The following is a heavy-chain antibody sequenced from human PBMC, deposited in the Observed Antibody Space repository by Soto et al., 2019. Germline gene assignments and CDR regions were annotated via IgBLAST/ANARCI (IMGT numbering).Heavy chain of an antibody. CDR2: IYTSGST. CDR1: GGSISSYY. V-gene: IGHV4-4*07. CDR3: ATANYYYGMDV. J-gene: IGHJ6*02. Sequence: GTLWLSYTVFGGSISSYYGSWMRQPSGKGLEWIGRIYTSGSTNYNPSLKSRVTMSVDTSKNQFSLKLSSVTAADTAVYYCATANYYYGMDVWGQGTTVTVSS.